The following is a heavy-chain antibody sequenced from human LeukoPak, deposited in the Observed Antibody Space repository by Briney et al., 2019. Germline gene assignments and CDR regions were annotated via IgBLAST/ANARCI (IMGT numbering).Heavy chain of an antibody. CDR3: ARLDGNWNYFDY. CDR1: GASITTYY. J-gene: IGHJ4*02. CDR2: IHYSGST. Sequence: SETLSLTCSVSGASITTYYWSWIRQPPGKGLEWIAYIHYSGSTSYNPSLKSRLTISLDTSKNQFSLKLSSVTAADTAVYHCARLDGNWNYFDYWGQGTLVTVSS. D-gene: IGHD1-20*01. V-gene: IGHV4-59*08.